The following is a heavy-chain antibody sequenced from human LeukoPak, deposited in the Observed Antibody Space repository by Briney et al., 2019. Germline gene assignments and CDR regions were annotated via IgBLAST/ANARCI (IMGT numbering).Heavy chain of an antibody. CDR1: GYTLTELS. Sequence: ASVKVSCKVSGYTLTELSMRWVRQASGKGLEWMGGFDPEDGETIYAQKFQGRVTMTEDTSTDTAYMELSSLRSEDTALYYCATTIFGVVTQFDYWGQGTLVTVSS. V-gene: IGHV1-24*01. CDR2: FDPEDGET. CDR3: ATTIFGVVTQFDY. D-gene: IGHD3-3*01. J-gene: IGHJ4*02.